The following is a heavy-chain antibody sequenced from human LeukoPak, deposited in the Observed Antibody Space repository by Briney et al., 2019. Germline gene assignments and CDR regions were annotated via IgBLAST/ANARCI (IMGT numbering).Heavy chain of an antibody. D-gene: IGHD1-26*01. J-gene: IGHJ4*02. CDR3: ARSGSYPRRFDY. V-gene: IGHV1-8*01. CDR2: LNPNSGNT. CDR1: RYTFTTSD. Sequence: GASVRVSCKASRYTFTTSDINWVRQATGQGLEWMGWLNPNSGNTAYAQKFQGRVIMTRNTSKSTAYMELSSLRSEDTAVYYCARSGSYPRRFDYWGQGTLVTVSS.